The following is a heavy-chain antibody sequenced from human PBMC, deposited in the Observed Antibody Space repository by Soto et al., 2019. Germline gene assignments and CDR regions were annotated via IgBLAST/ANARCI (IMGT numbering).Heavy chain of an antibody. CDR3: ARESEDLTSNFDY. Sequence: GGSLRLSCVASGFTFSGCGMHWVRQAPGKGLEWVSSISSTTNYIYYGDSMKGRFTISRDNAKNSLYLEMNSLRAEDTAVYYCARESEDLTSNFDYWGQ. J-gene: IGHJ4*02. V-gene: IGHV3-21*06. CDR1: GFTFSGCG. CDR2: ISSTTNYI.